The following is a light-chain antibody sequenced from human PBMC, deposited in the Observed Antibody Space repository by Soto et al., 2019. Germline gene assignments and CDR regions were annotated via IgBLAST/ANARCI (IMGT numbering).Light chain of an antibody. Sequence: QSVLTQPPSVSGDPGQRVTISCTGSRSNIRAGYDVHWYQQLPGTAPKLLIYGNSNRPSGVPDRFSGSKSGTSASLAITGLQAEDEADYYCQSYDSSLSGYVVFGGGTKLTVL. V-gene: IGLV1-40*01. J-gene: IGLJ2*01. CDR3: QSYDSSLSGYVV. CDR1: RSNIRAGYD. CDR2: GNS.